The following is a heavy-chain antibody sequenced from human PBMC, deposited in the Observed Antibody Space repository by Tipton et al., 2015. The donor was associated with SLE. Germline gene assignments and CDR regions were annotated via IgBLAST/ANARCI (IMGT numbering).Heavy chain of an antibody. CDR2: VSSDATTT. CDR3: ASTFATGY. J-gene: IGHJ4*02. D-gene: IGHD1-1*01. Sequence: GSLRLSCVASGFAFSTHWIHWVRQAPGKGLVWVSSVSSDATTTTYADSVKGRFTTSRDNAKNTVYLQMSSLGAEDTAVYYCASTFATGYWGQGMLVTVSS. CDR1: GFAFSTHW. V-gene: IGHV3-74*03.